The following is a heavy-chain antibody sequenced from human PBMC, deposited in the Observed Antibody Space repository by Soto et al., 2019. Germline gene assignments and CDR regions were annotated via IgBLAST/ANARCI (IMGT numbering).Heavy chain of an antibody. CDR2: ISHSGST. D-gene: IGHD2-2*01. CDR3: ARAQSRSSYLVPVH. V-gene: IGHV4-38-2*01. Sequence: PSETLSLTCAVSGFSISSGYYWGWIRQPPGKGLEWIGSISHSGSTSYNPSLKSRVTISVDTSKNQFSLKFRSVTTAATAVYYFARAQSRSSYLVPVHWGQGALDTVSS. J-gene: IGHJ4*02. CDR1: GFSISSGYY.